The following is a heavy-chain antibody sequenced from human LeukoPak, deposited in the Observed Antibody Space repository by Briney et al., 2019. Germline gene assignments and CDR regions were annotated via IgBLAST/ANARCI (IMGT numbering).Heavy chain of an antibody. J-gene: IGHJ4*02. CDR3: ARDSRHSSSWDFDY. D-gene: IGHD6-13*01. V-gene: IGHV3-48*01. CDR2: ISSSSSTI. CDR1: GFTFSSYS. Sequence: GGSLRLSCAASGFTFSSYSMNWVRQAPGKGLEWVSYISSSSSTIYYADSVKGRFTISRDNAKNSLYLQMNSLRAEDTAVYYCARDSRHSSSWDFDYWGQGTLVTVSS.